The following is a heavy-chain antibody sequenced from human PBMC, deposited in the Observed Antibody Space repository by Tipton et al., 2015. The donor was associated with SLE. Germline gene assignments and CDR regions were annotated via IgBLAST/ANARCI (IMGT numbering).Heavy chain of an antibody. V-gene: IGHV4-38-2*02. Sequence: LRLSCTVSGYSINNGFYWGWIRQPPGKGLEWIGTIYHSGTTYYNPSLKSRVTISVDTSKNQFSLRLSSVTAADTAMYYCARDLYDFWSGYTPSGAMDVWGKGTTVTVSS. CDR2: IYHSGTT. CDR1: GYSINNGFY. D-gene: IGHD3-3*01. J-gene: IGHJ6*03. CDR3: ARDLYDFWSGYTPSGAMDV.